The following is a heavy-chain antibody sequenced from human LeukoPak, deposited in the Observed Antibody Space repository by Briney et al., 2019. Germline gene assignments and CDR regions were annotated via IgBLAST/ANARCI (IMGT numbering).Heavy chain of an antibody. CDR1: GGTFSSYA. CDR3: ARGVINGDQYYYSNYMDV. CDR2: IIPLFNTA. V-gene: IGHV1-69*13. Sequence: ASVKVSCKASGGTFSSYAVNWVRQAPGHGLEWMGGIIPLFNTANYAQKFQGRVTIAADESTRTAYMELSSLRSEDTAVYYCARGVINGDQYYYSNYMDVWGKGTTVTVSS. D-gene: IGHD3-10*01. J-gene: IGHJ6*03.